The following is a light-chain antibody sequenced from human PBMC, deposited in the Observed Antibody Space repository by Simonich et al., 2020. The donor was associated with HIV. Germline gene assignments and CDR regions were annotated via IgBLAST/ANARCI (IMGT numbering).Light chain of an antibody. CDR1: QGISSY. CDR2: AAS. V-gene: IGKV1-9*01. J-gene: IGKJ1*01. Sequence: IQLTQSPSFLSASVGDRITITCRVSQGISSYLAWYQQKPGKAPKRLIYAASTLQSGVPSRFSGGESGTEFTLTISSLQPEDFATYYCQQLKGYPPTFGQGTRVEF. CDR3: QQLKGYPPT.